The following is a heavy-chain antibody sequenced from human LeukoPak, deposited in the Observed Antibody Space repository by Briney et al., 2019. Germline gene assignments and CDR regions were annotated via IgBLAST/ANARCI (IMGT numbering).Heavy chain of an antibody. CDR1: GFTFGDYV. Sequence: PGGSLRLSCTASGFTFGDYVVSWFRQAPGKGLEWVGFIRTKAYGGTTEYAASAKGRFTISRDDSESIAYLQMNSLKTEDTAVYYCTRGSDTIFGVSRDGFDSWGQGTLVTVSS. V-gene: IGHV3-49*03. CDR2: IRTKAYGGTT. D-gene: IGHD3-3*01. J-gene: IGHJ4*02. CDR3: TRGSDTIFGVSRDGFDS.